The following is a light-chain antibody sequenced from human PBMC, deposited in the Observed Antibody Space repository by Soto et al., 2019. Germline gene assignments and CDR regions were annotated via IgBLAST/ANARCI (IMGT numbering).Light chain of an antibody. J-gene: IGKJ1*01. Sequence: EIVLTQSPGTLSLSPGERATLSCRASQSVISNYLAWYQQKPGLAPRLLIYGASSRATGMPDRFSGSGSGTDFTLTISRREPEDFAVYYCQQYGSSPTFGQGTKVEIK. V-gene: IGKV3-20*01. CDR3: QQYGSSPT. CDR2: GAS. CDR1: QSVISNY.